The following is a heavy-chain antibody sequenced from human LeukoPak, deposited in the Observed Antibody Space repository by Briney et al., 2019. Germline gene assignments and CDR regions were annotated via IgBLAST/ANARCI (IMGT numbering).Heavy chain of an antibody. J-gene: IGHJ4*02. V-gene: IGHV3-23*01. Sequence: GGSLRLSCAASGFTFSNYGMAWVRQAPGQGLEWVSVISASGKTTNYADSVKGRFTISRDDSKGTVYLQMNSLRPEDTAVYYCAKDDAWLQFGDWGRGTLVTVSS. CDR3: AKDDAWLQFGD. CDR1: GFTFSNYG. CDR2: ISASGKTT. D-gene: IGHD5-24*01.